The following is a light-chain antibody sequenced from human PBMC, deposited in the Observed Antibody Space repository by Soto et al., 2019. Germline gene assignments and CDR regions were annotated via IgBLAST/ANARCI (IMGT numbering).Light chain of an antibody. J-gene: IGKJ1*01. CDR1: QGVTTW. CDR3: QQSNSFHWT. Sequence: DIQMTQSPSFVSASVGDRVTISCRASQGVTTWLAWYQQKPGKAPKLLIYGASTLESGVPSRFSGSGSGTDFTLTISSLQPEDFATCYCQQSNSFHWTFGQWTKVDIK. CDR2: GAS. V-gene: IGKV1-12*01.